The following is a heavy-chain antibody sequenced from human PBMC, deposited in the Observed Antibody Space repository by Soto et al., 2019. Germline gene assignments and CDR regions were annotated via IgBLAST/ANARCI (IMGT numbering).Heavy chain of an antibody. D-gene: IGHD3-22*01. J-gene: IGHJ4*02. Sequence: KPSETLSLTCAVSGGSISSGGYSWSWIRQPPGKGLEWIGYIYHSGSTYYNPSLKSRVTISVDRSKNQFSLKLSSVTAADTAVYYCARMAAPNYYDSSGYYEIDYWGQGTLVTVSS. CDR3: ARMAAPNYYDSSGYYEIDY. V-gene: IGHV4-30-2*01. CDR1: GGSISSGGYS. CDR2: IYHSGST.